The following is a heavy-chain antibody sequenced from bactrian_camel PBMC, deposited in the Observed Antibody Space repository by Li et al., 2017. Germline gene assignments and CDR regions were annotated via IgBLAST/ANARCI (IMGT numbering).Heavy chain of an antibody. CDR1: GMSVSDSS. Sequence: HVQLVESGGGSVQTGGSLRLSCAPSGMSVSDSSMAYFRQAPGKEREGIAFMDDHGRTNYADSVKGRFTISKDSAELTVYLQMNNLKPEDTAMYYCAADPAFPWSGDSCQDRADWAISGGNYWGQGTQVTVS. V-gene: IGHV3S53*01. CDR3: AADPAFPWSGDSCQDRADWAISGGNY. J-gene: IGHJ4*01. D-gene: IGHD6*01. CDR2: MDDHGRT.